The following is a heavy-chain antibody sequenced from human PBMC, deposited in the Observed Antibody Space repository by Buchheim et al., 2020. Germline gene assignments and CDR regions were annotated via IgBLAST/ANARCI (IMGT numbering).Heavy chain of an antibody. J-gene: IGHJ4*02. CDR1: GYTFTGYY. V-gene: IGHV1-2*02. CDR2: INNYYDVT. D-gene: IGHD1-20*01. CDR3: VREGNWNQYED. Sequence: QVQLVQSGAEVKKPGASVKVSCKASGYTFTGYYMHWVRQAPGQGLEWMGWINNYYDVTSYGQSFQGRVTLATDRSTSTAYMELTNLATNDTAVYYCVREGNWNQYEDWGQGTL.